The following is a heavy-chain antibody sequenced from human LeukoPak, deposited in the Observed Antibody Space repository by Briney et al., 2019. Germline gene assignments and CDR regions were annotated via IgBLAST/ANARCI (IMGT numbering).Heavy chain of an antibody. CDR2: IYYSGST. CDR1: GGSISSSY. D-gene: IGHD2-21*01. J-gene: IGHJ4*02. V-gene: IGHV4-59*01. CDR3: ASTLVAALDY. Sequence: SETLSLTCSVSGGSISSSYWNSIRQPPGKGLEWIGYIYYSGSTNYNPSLKSRVTISVDTSKNQFSLKLSSVTAADKAVYYCASTLVAALDYWGQGTLVTVSS.